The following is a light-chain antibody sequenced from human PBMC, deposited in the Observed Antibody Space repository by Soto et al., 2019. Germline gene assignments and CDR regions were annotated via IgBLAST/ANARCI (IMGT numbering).Light chain of an antibody. J-gene: IGKJ2*01. V-gene: IGKV3-20*01. CDR3: QQYGSSPMYT. CDR2: GAS. Sequence: EIVLTQSPGTLSLSPGERATLSCRASQSVSSSYLAWYQQKPGQAPRLLIYGASIRATGIPDRFSGSGSGTDFTLTISRLDPEDFAVYYCQQYGSSPMYTFGQGTKLEIK. CDR1: QSVSSSY.